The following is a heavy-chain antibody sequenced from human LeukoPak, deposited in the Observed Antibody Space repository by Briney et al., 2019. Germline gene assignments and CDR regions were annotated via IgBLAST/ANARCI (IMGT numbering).Heavy chain of an antibody. J-gene: IGHJ4*02. CDR3: AKDRFTYSSGWYDFDY. V-gene: IGHV3-23*01. CDR1: GFTFSSYS. CDR2: ISGSGGST. D-gene: IGHD6-19*01. Sequence: GGSLRLSCAASGFTFSSYSMNWVRQAPGKGLEWVSAISGSGGSTYYADSVKGRFTISRDNSKNTLYLQMNSLRAEDTAVYYCAKDRFTYSSGWYDFDYWGQGTLVTVSS.